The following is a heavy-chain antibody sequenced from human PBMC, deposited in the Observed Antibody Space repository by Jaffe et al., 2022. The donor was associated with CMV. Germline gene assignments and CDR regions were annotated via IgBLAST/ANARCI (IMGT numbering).Heavy chain of an antibody. CDR2: ISVNGGRM. V-gene: IGHV3-48*03. D-gene: IGHD3-9*01. Sequence: EVQLVQSGGGLVQPGGSLRLTCVASGFTFSSYDMNWVRQAPGKGLEWVSYISVNGGRMDYADSVKGRVTVSRDNTKASLFLEMNNLRGEDTALYYCARDSLAVGPGYYDLWGLGTLVTVSS. CDR3: ARDSLAVGPGYYDL. J-gene: IGHJ5*02. CDR1: GFTFSSYD.